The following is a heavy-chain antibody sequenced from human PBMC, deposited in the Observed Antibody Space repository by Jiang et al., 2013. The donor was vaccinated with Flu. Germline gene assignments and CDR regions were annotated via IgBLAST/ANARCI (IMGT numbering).Heavy chain of an antibody. D-gene: IGHD3-3*01. Sequence: KPTQTLTLTCTFSGFSLTTRGVCVSWIRQSPTKALECLALVYWDNDKRYRPSLRDRITITQDISSSQVVLQLTDLGPEDSGTYFCAQFSSRAYDFWSGAVDHWGQGILVSVSS. V-gene: IGHV2-5*08. J-gene: IGHJ4*02. CDR2: VYWDNDK. CDR1: GFSLTTRGVC. CDR3: AQFSSRAYDFWSGAVDH.